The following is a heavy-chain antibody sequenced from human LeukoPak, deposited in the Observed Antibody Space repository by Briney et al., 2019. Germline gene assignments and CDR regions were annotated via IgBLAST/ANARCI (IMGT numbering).Heavy chain of an antibody. CDR2: IYSTGST. CDR3: ASKPTVIKSVYMDV. CDR1: GYSINSGYF. Sequence: PSETLSLTCGVSGYSINSGYFWGWMRQPPGKGLEWIGSIYSTGSTYYNPSLNSRVTISTDPSKNQFSLKLTSVTAADTAIYYCASKPTVIKSVYMDVWGKGTTVTASS. V-gene: IGHV4-38-2*01. D-gene: IGHD4-17*01. J-gene: IGHJ6*03.